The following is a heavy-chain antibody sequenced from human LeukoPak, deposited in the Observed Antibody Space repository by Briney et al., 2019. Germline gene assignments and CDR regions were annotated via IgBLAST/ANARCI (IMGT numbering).Heavy chain of an antibody. J-gene: IGHJ6*02. CDR2: ISSSTYYT. CDR1: GFTFSDFY. CDR3: ARGHYGMDV. V-gene: IGHV3-11*06. Sequence: KSGGSLRLSCAASGFTFSDFYMSWIRQAPGKGLEWVTYISSSTYYTNYADSVKGRFTISRDNAKNSLYLQMDSLRVEDTAVCYCARGHYGMDVWGQGTTVTVSS.